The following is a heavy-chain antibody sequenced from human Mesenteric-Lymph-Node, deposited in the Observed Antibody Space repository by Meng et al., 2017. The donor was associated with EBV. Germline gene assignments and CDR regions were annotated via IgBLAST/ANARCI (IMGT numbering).Heavy chain of an antibody. CDR1: GSTFTRDY. CDR3: AREGNYGQDHALFDY. Sequence: VQPWCDGAEVKSTGASVRVASKASGSTFTRDYIHWVRQAPGQGLEWMGVLNPDGGSTTYAQKFQGRVTMTTASSTVYMALSSLTSEDTAVYYCAREGNYGQDHALFDYWGQGTLVTVSS. D-gene: IGHD4-17*01. CDR2: LNPDGGST. J-gene: IGHJ4*02. V-gene: IGHV1-46*01.